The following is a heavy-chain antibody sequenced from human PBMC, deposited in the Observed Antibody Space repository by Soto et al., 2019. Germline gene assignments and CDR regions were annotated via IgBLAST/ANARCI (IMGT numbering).Heavy chain of an antibody. CDR3: ARDKGGDAFDT. CDR2: IYSGGST. V-gene: IGHV3-53*04. D-gene: IGHD3-16*01. Sequence: EVQLVESGGGLVQPGGSLRLSCAASGFTVSSNYMSWVRQAPGKGLEWVSVIYSGGSTYYADSVKGRFTISRHNSKNTLYLPMNSLRAAHTAAYYCARDKGGDAFDTWGKGTMVTVSS. CDR1: GFTVSSNY. J-gene: IGHJ3*02.